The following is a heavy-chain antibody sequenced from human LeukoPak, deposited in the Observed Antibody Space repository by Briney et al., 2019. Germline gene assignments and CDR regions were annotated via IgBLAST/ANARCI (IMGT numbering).Heavy chain of an antibody. D-gene: IGHD3-22*01. Sequence: SETLSLTCTVSGGSISSSSYYWGWIRQPPGKGLEWIGSIYYSGSTYYNPSLKSRVTISVDTSKNQFSLKLSSVTAADTAVYYCLLNYDSSGYFDYWGQGTLVTVSS. CDR3: LLNYDSSGYFDY. V-gene: IGHV4-39*01. CDR1: GGSISSSSYY. J-gene: IGHJ4*02. CDR2: IYYSGST.